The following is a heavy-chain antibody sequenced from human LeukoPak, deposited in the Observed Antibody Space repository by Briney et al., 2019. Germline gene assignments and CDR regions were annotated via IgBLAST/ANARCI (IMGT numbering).Heavy chain of an antibody. D-gene: IGHD2-2*01. Sequence: GESLKISCKGSGYSFTSYWIGWVRQMPGKGLEWMGIIYPGDSDTRYSQSFQGQVTISADKSISTAYLQWSSLKASDTAMYYCARLIGPAAISGHFDYWGQGTLVTVSS. CDR3: ARLIGPAAISGHFDY. V-gene: IGHV5-51*01. CDR2: IYPGDSDT. J-gene: IGHJ4*02. CDR1: GYSFTSYW.